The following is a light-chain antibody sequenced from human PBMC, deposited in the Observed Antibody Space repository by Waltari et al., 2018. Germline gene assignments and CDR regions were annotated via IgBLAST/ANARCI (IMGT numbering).Light chain of an antibody. CDR2: DVS. Sequence: QSALTQPRSVSGSPGQSVTISCTGTSSDVGGYNYVSWYQQHPGKAPKLMIYDVSKRPAGVPDRFSGSKSGNPASLTISGLQAEDEADYYCCSYAGSYTFYVCGTGTKVTVL. J-gene: IGLJ1*01. CDR1: SSDVGGYNY. V-gene: IGLV2-11*01. CDR3: CSYAGSYTFYV.